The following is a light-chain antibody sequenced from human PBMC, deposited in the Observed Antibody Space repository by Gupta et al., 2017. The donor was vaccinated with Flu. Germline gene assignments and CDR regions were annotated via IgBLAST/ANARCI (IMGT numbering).Light chain of an antibody. Sequence: VKLTCTLSSGHSSYAIAWHQQQPEKGPRYLMKLNSDGSHSKGDGIPDRFSGSSSGAERYLTISSLQSEDEADYYCQTWGTGIRVFGTGTKVTVL. J-gene: IGLJ1*01. CDR1: SGHSSYA. CDR2: LNSDGSH. V-gene: IGLV4-69*01. CDR3: QTWGTGIRV.